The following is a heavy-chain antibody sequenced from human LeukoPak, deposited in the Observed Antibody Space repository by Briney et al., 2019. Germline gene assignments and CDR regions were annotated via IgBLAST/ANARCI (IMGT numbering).Heavy chain of an antibody. V-gene: IGHV3-23*01. CDR1: GFSFSNYA. CDR3: AKVGSSMSFYYYYGLDV. Sequence: GGSLRLSCAASGFSFSNYAMSWVRQAPGKGLEWVSAISGSGGTTNYADSVKGRFTISRDNSKNTLYLQMDSLRAEDTAVYYCAKVGSSMSFYYYYGLDVWGQGTTATVSS. J-gene: IGHJ6*02. D-gene: IGHD6-13*01. CDR2: ISGSGGTT.